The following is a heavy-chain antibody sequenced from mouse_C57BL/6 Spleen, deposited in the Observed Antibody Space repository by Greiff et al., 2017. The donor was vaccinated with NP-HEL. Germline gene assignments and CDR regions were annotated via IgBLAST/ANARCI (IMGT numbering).Heavy chain of an antibody. V-gene: IGHV3-6*01. D-gene: IGHD2-3*01. Sequence: ESGPGLVKPSQSLSLTCSVTGYSITSGYYWNWIRQFPGNKLEWMGYISYDGSNNYNPSLKNRISITRDTSKNQFFLKLNSVTTEDTATYYCARGLLPYYFDYWGQGTTLTVSS. CDR3: ARGLLPYYFDY. CDR1: GYSITSGYY. CDR2: ISYDGSN. J-gene: IGHJ2*01.